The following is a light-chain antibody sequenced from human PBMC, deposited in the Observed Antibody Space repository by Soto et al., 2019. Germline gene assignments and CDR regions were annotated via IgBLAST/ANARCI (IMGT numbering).Light chain of an antibody. J-gene: IGLJ1*01. Sequence: QSVLTQPPSVSGAPGQRVNISCTGSSANIGAAYNVDWYQQLPGTAPKLLIYGNNNRPSGVPARFSGSKSGTSASLAIAGLQAEDECYYYCQSYDSRLSGYVFGSGTNSTVL. CDR1: SANIGAAYN. CDR3: QSYDSRLSGYV. CDR2: GNN. V-gene: IGLV1-40*01.